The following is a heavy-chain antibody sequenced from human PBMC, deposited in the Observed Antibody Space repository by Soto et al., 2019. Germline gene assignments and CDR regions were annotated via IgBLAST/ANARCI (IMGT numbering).Heavy chain of an antibody. J-gene: IGHJ4*02. Sequence: SETLSLTCSVSGGSISSSSYYWGWIRQSPGKGLEWIGSIYYSGNTFYNPSLKSRVSISVDTSKNQFSLKLTSVTAADTAVYYCARRGSGSWYFDDWGQGALVTVSS. CDR1: GGSISSSSYY. CDR2: IYYSGNT. V-gene: IGHV4-39*01. D-gene: IGHD6-13*01. CDR3: ARRGSGSWYFDD.